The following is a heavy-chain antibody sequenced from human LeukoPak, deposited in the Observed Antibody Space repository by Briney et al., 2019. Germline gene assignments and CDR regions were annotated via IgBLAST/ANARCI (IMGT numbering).Heavy chain of an antibody. CDR2: ISADGSVT. Sequence: GGSLRLSCADSGFTFSRYWMHWVRQTPGKGLVWVSCISADGSVTRYADSVKGRFTISRDNTKSTLYLQMHSLRAEDTAVYYCTTAGGDGSRMGFDPWGQGTLVTVSS. D-gene: IGHD2-15*01. CDR1: GFTFSRYW. V-gene: IGHV3-74*01. J-gene: IGHJ5*02. CDR3: TTAGGDGSRMGFDP.